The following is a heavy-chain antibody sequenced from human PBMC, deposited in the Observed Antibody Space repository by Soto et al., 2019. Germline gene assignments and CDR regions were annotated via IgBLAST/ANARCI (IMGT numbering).Heavy chain of an antibody. V-gene: IGHV5-51*01. CDR2: IYPGDSDT. Sequence: GESLKISCKGSGYSFTSYWIGWVRQMPGKGLEWMGIIYPGDSDTRYSPSFQGQVTISADKSISTAYPQWSSLKASDTAMYYCARQLELPDYYYYGMDVWGQGTTVTVSS. D-gene: IGHD1-7*01. CDR3: ARQLELPDYYYYGMDV. J-gene: IGHJ6*02. CDR1: GYSFTSYW.